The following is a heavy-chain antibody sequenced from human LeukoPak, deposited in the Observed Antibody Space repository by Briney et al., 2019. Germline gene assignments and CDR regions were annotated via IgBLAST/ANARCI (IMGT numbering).Heavy chain of an antibody. V-gene: IGHV1-69*13. CDR1: GGTFSSYA. J-gene: IGHJ3*02. Sequence: SVKVSCKASGGTFSSYAIRWVRQAPGQGLEWMGGIIPIFGTANYAQKFQGRVTITADESTSTAYMELSSLRSEDTAVYYCARVKSYYYDSSGSHSAFDIWGQGTMVTVSS. D-gene: IGHD3-22*01. CDR3: ARVKSYYYDSSGSHSAFDI. CDR2: IIPIFGTA.